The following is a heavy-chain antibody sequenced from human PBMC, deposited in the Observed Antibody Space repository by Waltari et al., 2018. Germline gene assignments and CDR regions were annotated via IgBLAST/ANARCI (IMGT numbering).Heavy chain of an antibody. CDR2: IYYSGHT. V-gene: IGHV4-39*01. D-gene: IGHD2-21*02. Sequence: QLRLQESGPGLVKPSDTLSLTCTVSGGSISSTNYYWGWIRQPPGKGLEWIGSIYYSGHTHYNPSLKSRVTMSADTSKNQFSLKLSSVTAADTAVYYCARHQDWVVVSATWFDPWGQGTLVTVSS. CDR1: GGSISSTNYY. CDR3: ARHQDWVVVSATWFDP. J-gene: IGHJ5*02.